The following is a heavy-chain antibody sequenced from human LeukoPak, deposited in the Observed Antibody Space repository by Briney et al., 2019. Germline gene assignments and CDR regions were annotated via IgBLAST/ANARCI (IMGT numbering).Heavy chain of an antibody. V-gene: IGHV3-48*03. J-gene: IGHJ4*02. D-gene: IGHD3-22*01. CDR3: VREGYYDSSGYLGVFDY. CDR2: ISDSGSTK. Sequence: GGSLRLSCEGTGFIFSSYEMNWVRQAPGKGLEWVSYISDSGSTKYYADSVKGRFTISRDNAKNSVYLQMKSLRAEDTAVYYCVREGYYDSSGYLGVFDYWGQGTLVTVSS. CDR1: GFIFSSYE.